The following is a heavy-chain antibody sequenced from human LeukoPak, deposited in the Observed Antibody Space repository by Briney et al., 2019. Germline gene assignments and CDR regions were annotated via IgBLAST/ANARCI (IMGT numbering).Heavy chain of an antibody. CDR1: GFTFSSYA. CDR2: IHSAGRST. D-gene: IGHD2-8*01. V-gene: IGHV3-23*01. CDR3: ARVPTSGTYYYFDH. J-gene: IGHJ4*02. Sequence: GGSLRLSCAASGFTFSSYAMAWVRQALGKGLEWVSAIHSAGRSTYYPDSLKGRVTISRDNSKNTLYLQMKSLGPEDTAVYYCARVPTSGTYYYFDHWGQGTLVTVSS.